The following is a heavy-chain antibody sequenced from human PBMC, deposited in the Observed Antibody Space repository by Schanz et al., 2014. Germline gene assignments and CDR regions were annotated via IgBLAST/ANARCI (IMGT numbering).Heavy chain of an antibody. D-gene: IGHD6-19*01. Sequence: QVQLVESGGGVVQPGRSLRLSCAASGFTFSNFAIHWVRQAPGKGLEWVSITYSGGSTYYADSVKGRFTISRDNSKNTLYLLMNSLRAEDTAVYYCAKDLISGWSGFDYWGQGTLVTVSS. CDR2: TYSGGST. V-gene: IGHV3-NL1*01. CDR3: AKDLISGWSGFDY. J-gene: IGHJ4*02. CDR1: GFTFSNFA.